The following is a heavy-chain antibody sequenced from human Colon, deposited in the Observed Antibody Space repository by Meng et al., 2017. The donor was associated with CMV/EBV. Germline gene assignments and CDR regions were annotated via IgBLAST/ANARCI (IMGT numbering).Heavy chain of an antibody. D-gene: IGHD3-10*01. V-gene: IGHV1-8*02. Sequence: ASVTVSCKASGYFFSDHFMHWVRQGGQGLEWMGWMNPNSGNTGYLQKFQGRVTMTRNTSITTAYMELSSLRSEDTAVYYCARGLGGSMVRATGGLDVWGQGTTVTVSS. CDR1: GYFFSDHF. CDR3: ARGLGGSMVRATGGLDV. CDR2: MNPNSGNT. J-gene: IGHJ6*02.